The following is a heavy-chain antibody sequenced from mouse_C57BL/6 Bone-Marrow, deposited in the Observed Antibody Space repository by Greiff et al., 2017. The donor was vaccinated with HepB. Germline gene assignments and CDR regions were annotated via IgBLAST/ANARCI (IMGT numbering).Heavy chain of an antibody. Sequence: DVHLVESGGGLVKPGGSLKLSCAASGFTFSSYAMSWVRQTPEKRLEWVATICDGGSYTYYPDNVKGRFTISRDNAKNNLYLQMSHLKSEDTAMYYCARDSRWLPYYFDYWGQGTTLTVSS. CDR3: ARDSRWLPYYFDY. V-gene: IGHV5-4*01. CDR2: ICDGGSYT. D-gene: IGHD2-3*01. CDR1: GFTFSSYA. J-gene: IGHJ2*01.